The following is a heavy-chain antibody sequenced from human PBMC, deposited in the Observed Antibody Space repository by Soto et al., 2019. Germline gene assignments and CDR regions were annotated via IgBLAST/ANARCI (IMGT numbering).Heavy chain of an antibody. D-gene: IGHD5-12*01. CDR2: ISYDGSNK. J-gene: IGHJ4*02. V-gene: IGHV3-30*18. CDR1: GFTFSSYG. Sequence: PGGSLRLSCAASGFTFSSYGMHWVRQAPGKGLEWVAVISYDGSNKYYADSVKGRFTISRDNSKNTLYLQMNSLRAEDTAVYYCEKDQLEWLQNGGSYYFDHWGQGTLVTVSS. CDR3: EKDQLEWLQNGGSYYFDH.